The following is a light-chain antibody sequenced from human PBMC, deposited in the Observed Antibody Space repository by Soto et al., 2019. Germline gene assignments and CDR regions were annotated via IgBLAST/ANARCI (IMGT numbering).Light chain of an antibody. V-gene: IGKV3-15*01. CDR3: QQYNEWPPLT. J-gene: IGKJ4*01. CDR2: GAS. Sequence: EIVLTQSPGTLSLSPGERATFSCRASQSVSSNYLAWYQQKPGQAPRLLLYGASTRATGIPARFSASGSGTEFTLTISSLQSEDFAVYFCQQYNEWPPLTFGGGTKVEI. CDR1: QSVSSN.